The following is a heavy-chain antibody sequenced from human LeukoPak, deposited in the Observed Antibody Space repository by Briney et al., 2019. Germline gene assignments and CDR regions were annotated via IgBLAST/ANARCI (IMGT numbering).Heavy chain of an antibody. V-gene: IGHV3-23*01. CDR1: GSTFSTYA. Sequence: GGSLRLSCAASGSTFSTYAISWVRQAPGKGLEWVSSISDSGGTTYYADCVKGRFTISRDNSKNTLYQKINSLRAEDTAVYYCAKAGSGYYYYGSGSSYKDYYYMDVWGKGTTVTVSS. D-gene: IGHD3-10*01. CDR2: ISDSGGTT. CDR3: AKAGSGYYYYGSGSSYKDYYYMDV. J-gene: IGHJ6*03.